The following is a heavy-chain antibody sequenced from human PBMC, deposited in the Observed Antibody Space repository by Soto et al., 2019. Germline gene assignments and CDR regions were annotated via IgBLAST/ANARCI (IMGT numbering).Heavy chain of an antibody. CDR2: INPNSGGT. Sequence: GASVKVSCKASGYTFTGYYMHWLRQAPGQGLEWMGWINPNSGGTNYAQKFQGWVTMTRDKSINTAYREVSRLKSDDTAIYYCARVFSNWNYDFDYWGQGTLVTVSS. CDR3: ARVFSNWNYDFDY. V-gene: IGHV1-2*04. D-gene: IGHD1-7*01. CDR1: GYTFTGYY. J-gene: IGHJ4*02.